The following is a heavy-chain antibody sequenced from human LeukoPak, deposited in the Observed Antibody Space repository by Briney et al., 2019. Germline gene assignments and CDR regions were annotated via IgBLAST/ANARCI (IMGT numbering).Heavy chain of an antibody. J-gene: IGHJ3*02. Sequence: PSETLSLTCTVSGYSISSGYYWGWIRQPPGKGLEWIGSIYHSGSTYYNPSLKSRVTISVDTSKNQFSLKLSSVTAADTAVYYCARGGVVDAFDIWGQGTMVTVSS. CDR1: GYSISSGYY. D-gene: IGHD3-3*01. CDR3: ARGGVVDAFDI. CDR2: IYHSGST. V-gene: IGHV4-38-2*02.